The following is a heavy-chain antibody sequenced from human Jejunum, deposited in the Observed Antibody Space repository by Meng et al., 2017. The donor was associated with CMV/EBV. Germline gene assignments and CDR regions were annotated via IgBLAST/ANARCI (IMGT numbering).Heavy chain of an antibody. CDR3: AKDDRGVQSN. CDR2: ISGSGGGT. D-gene: IGHD3-22*01. CDR1: GFTFCIYA. J-gene: IGHJ4*02. Sequence: EVQRLESGGVLVQPGGSLRFSCAASGFTFCIYAMSWVRQAPGKGLEWVSTISGSGGGTYYADSVKGRFTISRDNSKNTLFLQVSSLRAEDTAIYYCAKDDRGVQSNWGQGTLVTVSS. V-gene: IGHV3-23*01.